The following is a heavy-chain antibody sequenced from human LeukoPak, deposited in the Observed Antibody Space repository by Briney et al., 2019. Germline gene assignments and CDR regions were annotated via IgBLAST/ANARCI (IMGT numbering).Heavy chain of an antibody. CDR2: IWYGGSNK. J-gene: IGHJ4*02. CDR1: GFTFDDYA. V-gene: IGHV3-33*08. D-gene: IGHD6-19*01. CDR3: ARGAGWYNY. Sequence: GGSLRLSCAASGFTFDDYAMHWVRQAPGKGLEWVAVIWYGGSNKYYADSVKGRFTISRDNSKNTLYLQMNSLRAEDTAVYYCARGAGWYNYWGQGTLVTVSS.